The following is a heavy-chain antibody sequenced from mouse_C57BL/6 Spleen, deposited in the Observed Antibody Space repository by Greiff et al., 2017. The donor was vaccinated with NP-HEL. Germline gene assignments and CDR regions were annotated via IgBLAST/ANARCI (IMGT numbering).Heavy chain of an antibody. D-gene: IGHD1-1*01. J-gene: IGHJ1*03. CDR3: ARWGGSSPYWYFDV. Sequence: QVQLQQPGAELVMPGASVKLSCKASGYTFTSYWMHWVKQRPGQGLEWIGEIDPSDSYTNYNQKFKGKSTLTVDKSSSTAYMQRSSLTSEDSAVYYCARWGGSSPYWYFDVWGTGATVTVSS. CDR2: IDPSDSYT. CDR1: GYTFTSYW. V-gene: IGHV1-69*01.